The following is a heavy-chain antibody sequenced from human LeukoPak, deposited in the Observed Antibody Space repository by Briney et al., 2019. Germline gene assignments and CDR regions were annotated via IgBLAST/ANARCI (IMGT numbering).Heavy chain of an antibody. J-gene: IGHJ3*02. CDR2: IYYSGST. CDR1: GGSISSYY. CDR3: AREGRYCSSTSCYKNAFDI. Sequence: SETLSLTCTVSGGSISSYYWSWIRQPPGKGLEWIGYIYYSGSTNYNPSLKSRVTISVDTSKNQFSLKLSSVTAADTAVYYCAREGRYCSSTSCYKNAFDIWGQGTTVTVSS. D-gene: IGHD2-2*02. V-gene: IGHV4-59*01.